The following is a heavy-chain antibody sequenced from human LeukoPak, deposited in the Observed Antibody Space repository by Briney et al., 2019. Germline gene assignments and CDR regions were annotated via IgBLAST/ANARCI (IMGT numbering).Heavy chain of an antibody. V-gene: IGHV3-66*01. CDR1: GFTVSSNY. CDR3: ARDLRYSYGIPPPIDY. Sequence: GSLRLSCAASGFTVSSNYMSWVRQAPGKGLEWVSVIYSGGSTYYADSVKGRFTISRDNSKNTLYLQMNSLRAEDTAVYYCARDLRYSYGIPPPIDYWGQGTLVTVSS. CDR2: IYSGGST. J-gene: IGHJ4*02. D-gene: IGHD5-18*01.